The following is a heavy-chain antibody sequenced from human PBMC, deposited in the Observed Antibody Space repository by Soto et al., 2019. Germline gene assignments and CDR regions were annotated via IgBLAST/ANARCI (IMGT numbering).Heavy chain of an antibody. CDR1: GFTFSSYW. J-gene: IGHJ6*02. Sequence: PGGSLRLSCAASGFTFSSYWMSWVRQAPGKGLEWVANIKQDGSEKYYVDSVKGRFTISRDNAKNSLYLQMNSLRAEDTAVYYCARENFDWLLYYDYYYYYGTDVWGQGTTVTVSS. D-gene: IGHD3-9*01. CDR2: IKQDGSEK. V-gene: IGHV3-7*03. CDR3: ARENFDWLLYYDYYYYYGTDV.